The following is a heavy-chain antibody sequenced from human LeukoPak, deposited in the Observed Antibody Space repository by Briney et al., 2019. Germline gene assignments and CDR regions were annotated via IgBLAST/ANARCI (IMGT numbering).Heavy chain of an antibody. V-gene: IGHV3-7*01. CDR2: IKQDGSEK. Sequence: GGSLRLSCAASGFTFSSYWMSWVRQAPGTGLEWVANIKQDGSEKYYVDSVKGRFTISRDNAKNSLYLQMNSLRVEDTAVYYCASSRWLQLLDYWGQGTLVTVSS. CDR1: GFTFSSYW. CDR3: ASSRWLQLLDY. J-gene: IGHJ4*02. D-gene: IGHD5-24*01.